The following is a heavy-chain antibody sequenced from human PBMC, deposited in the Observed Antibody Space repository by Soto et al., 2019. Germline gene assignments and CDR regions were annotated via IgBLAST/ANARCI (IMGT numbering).Heavy chain of an antibody. J-gene: IGHJ4*02. CDR2: IYYSGNT. CDR1: GGSISNGGYY. CDR3: ARDSSGSSPTFDY. V-gene: IGHV4-31*03. Sequence: SEPLSLTCTVSGGSISNGGYYWSWIRQHPGKGLEWIRYIYYSGNTYYNPSLKSRVTISVDTSKNQFSLKLSSVTAADTAVYYCARDSSGSSPTFDYWGQGTLVTVSS. D-gene: IGHD1-26*01.